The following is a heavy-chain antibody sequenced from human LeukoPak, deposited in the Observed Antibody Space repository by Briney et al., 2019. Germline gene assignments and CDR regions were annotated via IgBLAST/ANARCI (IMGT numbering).Heavy chain of an antibody. Sequence: GGSLRLSCAASGFSFSSYNMNWVRQTPGKGLEWVSSITSSSTYTFYADSVKGRFTISRDNARNSLHLQMNSLRAEDTAVYYCARDPYSGTYGDTYYYYMDVWGKGTTVTISS. J-gene: IGHJ6*03. CDR2: ITSSSTYT. V-gene: IGHV3-21*01. CDR1: GFSFSSYN. D-gene: IGHD1-26*01. CDR3: ARDPYSGTYGDTYYYYMDV.